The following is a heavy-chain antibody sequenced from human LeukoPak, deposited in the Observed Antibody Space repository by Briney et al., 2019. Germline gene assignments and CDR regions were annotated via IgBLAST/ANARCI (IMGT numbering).Heavy chain of an antibody. D-gene: IGHD3-10*01. J-gene: IGHJ6*04. Sequence: QPGASLRLSRAASGFTFSSYAMSWVRQAPGKGLEWVSAISGSGGSTYYADSVKGRFTISRENAKNSLYLQMNSLRAGDTAVYYCARGITMVRGSPLYGMDVWGKGTTVTVSS. CDR2: ISGSGGST. CDR3: ARGITMVRGSPLYGMDV. V-gene: IGHV3-23*01. CDR1: GFTFSSYA.